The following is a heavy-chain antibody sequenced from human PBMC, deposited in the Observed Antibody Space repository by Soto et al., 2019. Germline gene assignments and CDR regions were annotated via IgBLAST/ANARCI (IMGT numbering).Heavy chain of an antibody. CDR2: ISAYNGNT. Sequence: GASVKVSCKASGYTFTSYGISWVRQAPGQGLEWMGWISAYNGNTNYAQKLQDRVTITRDTPASTANMELTSLTSEDTAVYYCARGKGMEENYYYYGLDIWGQGTTVTVSS. CDR1: GYTFTSYG. CDR3: ARGKGMEENYYYYGLDI. J-gene: IGHJ6*02. V-gene: IGHV1-18*04. D-gene: IGHD1-1*01.